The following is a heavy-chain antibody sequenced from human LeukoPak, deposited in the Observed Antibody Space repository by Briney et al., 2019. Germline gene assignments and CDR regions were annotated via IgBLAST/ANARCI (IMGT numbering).Heavy chain of an antibody. V-gene: IGHV4-30-2*01. CDR1: GGSISSGGYS. D-gene: IGHD1-14*01. J-gene: IGHJ5*02. CDR2: IYHSGST. Sequence: SETLSLTCAVSGGSISSGGYSWSWIRQPPGKGLEWIGYIYHSGSTYYNPSLKSRVTISVDRSKNQFSLKLSSVAAADTAVYYCARTTSWFDPWGQGTLVTVSS. CDR3: ARTTSWFDP.